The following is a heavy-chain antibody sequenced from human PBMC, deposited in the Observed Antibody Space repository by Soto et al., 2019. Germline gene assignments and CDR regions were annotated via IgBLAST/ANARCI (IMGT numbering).Heavy chain of an antibody. CDR1: GFTLSSYA. Sequence: LRLSCAVSGFTLSSYAMSWVRQAPGKGLEWVSYISGSGGSTYYAGAVRGRFTISRDISQNMLFLQMTTLRVDDTAVYYCAKQTQRIVASHMDVWGQGTTVTVSS. V-gene: IGHV3-23*01. D-gene: IGHD1-26*01. CDR3: AKQTQRIVASHMDV. CDR2: ISGSGGST. J-gene: IGHJ6*02.